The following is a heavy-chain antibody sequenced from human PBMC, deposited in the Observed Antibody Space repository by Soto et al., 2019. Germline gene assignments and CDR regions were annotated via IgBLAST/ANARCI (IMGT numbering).Heavy chain of an antibody. J-gene: IGHJ6*03. Sequence: GESLKISCAASGFTFSSYWMSWVRQAPGKGLEWVANIKQDGSEKYYVDSVKGRFTISRDNAKNSLYLQMNSLRAEDTAVYYCASVGSTLYYYYYMDVWGKGTTVTVSS. V-gene: IGHV3-7*01. D-gene: IGHD6-13*01. CDR3: ASVGSTLYYYYYMDV. CDR1: GFTFSSYW. CDR2: IKQDGSEK.